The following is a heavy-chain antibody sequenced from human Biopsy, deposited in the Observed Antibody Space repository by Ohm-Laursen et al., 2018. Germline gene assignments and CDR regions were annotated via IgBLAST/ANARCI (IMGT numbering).Heavy chain of an antibody. Sequence: SPVKVSCKASGDTFTTSAISWVRQAPGQGLDWMGRIIPILGTVDYGQNFQGRVTIRADTSTTFLELTSLRYDDTAVYYCASGDIGGIGLDVWGLGTTVTVSS. CDR2: IIPILGTV. CDR1: GDTFTTSA. V-gene: IGHV1-69*04. CDR3: ASGDIGGIGLDV. D-gene: IGHD3-10*01. J-gene: IGHJ6*02.